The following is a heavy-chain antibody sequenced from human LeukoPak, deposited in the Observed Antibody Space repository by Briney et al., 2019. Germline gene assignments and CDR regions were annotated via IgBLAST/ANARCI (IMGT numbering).Heavy chain of an antibody. CDR3: ERDLAAAGTNWFDP. CDR1: GYTFTGYY. CDR2: INPNRGVT. Sequence: ASVKVSCKASGYTFTGYYMHWVRQAPGQGLEWMGWINPNRGVTNYAQKFQCRVTMTRDTSISTAYMELSRLRSDDTAVYYCERDLAAAGTNWFDPWGKGTLVTVSS. V-gene: IGHV1-2*02. D-gene: IGHD6-13*01. J-gene: IGHJ5*02.